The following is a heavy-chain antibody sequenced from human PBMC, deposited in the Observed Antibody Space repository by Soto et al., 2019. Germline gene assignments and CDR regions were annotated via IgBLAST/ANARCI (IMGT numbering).Heavy chain of an antibody. CDR1: GYTFTSYG. J-gene: IGHJ6*02. D-gene: IGHD2-2*01. V-gene: IGHV1-18*04. Sequence: QVQLVQSGAEVKKPGASVKVSCKASGYTFTSYGISWVRQAPGQVLEWMGWISGKTAKTNYAQNLQGRVTITTDTSTSTAYMELRSVRSDDTAVYYCARVPREIILVGMDVWGQGTTVTVSS. CDR2: ISGKTAKT. CDR3: ARVPREIILVGMDV.